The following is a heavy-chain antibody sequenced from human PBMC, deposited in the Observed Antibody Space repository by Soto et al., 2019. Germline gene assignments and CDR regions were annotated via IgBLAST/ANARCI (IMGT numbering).Heavy chain of an antibody. D-gene: IGHD3-10*01. Sequence: PSETLSLTCAVSGYSISSGYYWGWIRQPPGKGPEWIGSIYHSGSTYNNPSLKSRVTISVDTSKNQFSLKLSSVTAADTAVYYCARVGGYGMDVRGQGTTVTVSS. J-gene: IGHJ6*02. CDR3: ARVGGYGMDV. CDR2: IYHSGST. CDR1: GYSISSGYY. V-gene: IGHV4-38-2*01.